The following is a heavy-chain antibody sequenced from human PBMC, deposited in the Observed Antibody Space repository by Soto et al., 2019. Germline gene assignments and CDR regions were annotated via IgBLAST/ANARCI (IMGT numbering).Heavy chain of an antibody. CDR2: ISSSSSTI. J-gene: IGHJ6*02. V-gene: IGHV3-48*02. Sequence: PRLPCAASGFTFSSYSMNWVRQAPGKGLEWVSYISSSSSTIYYADSVKGRFTISRDNAKNSLYLQMNSLRDEDTAVYYCARDPNPNDYGDYEAYYYYGMDVSGQGTPVTGS. CDR1: GFTFSSYS. CDR3: ARDPNPNDYGDYEAYYYYGMDV. D-gene: IGHD4-17*01.